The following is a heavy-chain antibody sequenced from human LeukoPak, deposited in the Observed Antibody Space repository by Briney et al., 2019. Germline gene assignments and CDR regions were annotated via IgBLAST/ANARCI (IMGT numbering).Heavy chain of an antibody. Sequence: SETLSLTCAVYGGSFSGYYWSWLRQPPGKGLEWIGEINHSGSTNYNPSLKSRVTISVDTSKNQFSLKLSSVTAADTAVYYCARGYSQWLVVSPYYMDVWGKGTTVTVSS. CDR1: GGSFSGYY. V-gene: IGHV4-34*01. CDR3: ARGYSQWLVVSPYYMDV. J-gene: IGHJ6*03. D-gene: IGHD6-19*01. CDR2: INHSGST.